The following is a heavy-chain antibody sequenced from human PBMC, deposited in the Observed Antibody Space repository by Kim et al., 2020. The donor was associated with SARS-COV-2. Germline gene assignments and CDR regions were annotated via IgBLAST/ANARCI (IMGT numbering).Heavy chain of an antibody. D-gene: IGHD3-9*01. CDR1: GGSISSDY. CDR3: ARAPEGRYFDWFWFDP. J-gene: IGHJ5*02. CDR2: IYYSGST. Sequence: SETLSLTCTVSGGSISSDYWSWIRQPPGKGLEWIGYIYYSGSTNYNPSLKSRVTISVDTSKNQFSLNLSSVTAADTAVYYCARAPEGRYFDWFWFDPCG. V-gene: IGHV4-59*01.